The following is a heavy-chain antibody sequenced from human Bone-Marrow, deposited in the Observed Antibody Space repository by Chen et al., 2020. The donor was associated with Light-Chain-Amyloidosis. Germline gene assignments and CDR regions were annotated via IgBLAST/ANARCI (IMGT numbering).Heavy chain of an antibody. J-gene: IGHJ3*02. CDR2: ITYDGVNK. Sequence: WVRQAPGKGLEWVAVITYDGVNKYYAESVKGRFTISRDNSKNTVYLQMDSLRPEDTAVYYCTKDRDQWLVMCYFDNWGQETMVTVSS. CDR3: TKDRDQWLVMCYFDN. D-gene: IGHD6-19*01. V-gene: IGHV3-30*18.